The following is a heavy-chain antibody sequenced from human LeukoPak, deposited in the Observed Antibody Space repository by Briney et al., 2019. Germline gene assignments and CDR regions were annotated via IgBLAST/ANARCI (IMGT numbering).Heavy chain of an antibody. CDR1: GYTFTGYY. CDR2: INPNSGGT. J-gene: IGHJ4*02. V-gene: IGHV1-2*02. Sequence: ASVKVSCKASGYTFTGYYMHWVRQAPGQGLEWMGWINPNSGGTNYAQKFQGRVTMTRDTSISTACMELSRLRSDDTAVYYCARDGGDGVVVPAAALDYWGQGTLVTVSS. D-gene: IGHD2-2*01. CDR3: ARDGGDGVVVPAAALDY.